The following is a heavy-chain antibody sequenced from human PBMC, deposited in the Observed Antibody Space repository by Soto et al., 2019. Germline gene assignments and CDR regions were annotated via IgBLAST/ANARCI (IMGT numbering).Heavy chain of an antibody. CDR1: GGSISSGGYY. CDR2: IYYSGST. Sequence: PSETLSLTCTVSGGSISSGGYYWSWIRQHPGKGLEWIGYIYYSGSTYYNPSLKSRVTISVDTSKNQFSLKLSSVTAADTAVYYCARPLEQHQLGFGMDVWGQGSPVTVSS. CDR3: ARPLEQHQLGFGMDV. J-gene: IGHJ6*01. V-gene: IGHV4-31*03. D-gene: IGHD6-13*01.